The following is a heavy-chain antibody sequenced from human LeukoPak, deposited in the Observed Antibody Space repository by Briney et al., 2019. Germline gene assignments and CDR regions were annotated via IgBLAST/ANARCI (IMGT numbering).Heavy chain of an antibody. CDR2: IYSGGNT. V-gene: IGHV3-53*05. CDR3: AKDSSVGYSDWLAPGGDPYYMDV. Sequence: GGSLRLSCTVSGFTVSSNSMSWVRQAPGKGLEWVSFIYSGGNTHYSDSVKGRFTISRDNSKNTLYLQMNSLRAEDTAVYYCAKDSSVGYSDWLAPGGDPYYMDVWGKGTTVTSSS. D-gene: IGHD3-9*01. J-gene: IGHJ6*03. CDR1: GFTVSSNS.